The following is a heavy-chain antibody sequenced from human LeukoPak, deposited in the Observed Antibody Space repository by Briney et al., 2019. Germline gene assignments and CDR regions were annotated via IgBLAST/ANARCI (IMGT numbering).Heavy chain of an antibody. J-gene: IGHJ5*02. D-gene: IGHD6-6*01. Sequence: PGGSLRLSCAASGFTFSSYSMNWVRQAPGKGLEWVSAISGSGGSTYYADSVKGRFTISRDNSKNTLYLQMNSLRAEDTAVYYCAKDIESYSSSSQWFDPWGQGTLVTVSS. CDR2: ISGSGGST. CDR1: GFTFSSYS. CDR3: AKDIESYSSSSQWFDP. V-gene: IGHV3-23*01.